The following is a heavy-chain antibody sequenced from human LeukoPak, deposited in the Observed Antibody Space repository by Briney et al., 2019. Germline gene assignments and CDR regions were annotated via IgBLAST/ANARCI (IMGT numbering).Heavy chain of an antibody. CDR3: AKQLGYCSDGSCYFPY. D-gene: IGHD2-15*01. J-gene: IGHJ4*02. CDR1: GFTFSSST. CDR2: ISNNGGYT. V-gene: IGHV3-23*01. Sequence: GGSLRLSCAASGFTFSSSTMSWVRQAPGKGLEWVSAISNNGGYTYYADSVQGRFTISRDNSKSTLCLQMNSLRAEDTAVYYCAKQLGYCSDGSCYFPYWGQGTLVTASS.